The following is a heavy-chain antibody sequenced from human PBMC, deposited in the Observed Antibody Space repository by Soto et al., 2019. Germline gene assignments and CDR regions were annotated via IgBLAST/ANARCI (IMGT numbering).Heavy chain of an antibody. Sequence: PGGSLRLSCAASGFTFSSYSMNWVRQAPGKGLEWVSYISSSSSTIYYADSVKGRFTISRDNAKNSLYLQMNSLRAEDTAVYYCARDPVTIFGVAYFDYWGQGTLVTVSS. V-gene: IGHV3-48*01. CDR3: ARDPVTIFGVAYFDY. CDR1: GFTFSSYS. CDR2: ISSSSSTI. D-gene: IGHD3-3*01. J-gene: IGHJ4*02.